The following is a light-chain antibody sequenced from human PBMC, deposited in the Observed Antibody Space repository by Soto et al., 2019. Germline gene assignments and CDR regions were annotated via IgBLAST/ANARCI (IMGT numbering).Light chain of an antibody. J-gene: IGLJ3*02. CDR1: SSDIGGYNS. V-gene: IGLV2-8*01. CDR3: SSSAGIYHYLV. Sequence: SVLTQPPSASGSPGQSVTSSCTLSSSDIGGYNSVSWYQQHPGKAPRLMIYEVNKRPSGVPDRFSGSKSGYTASLTVSGLQTEDEAFYYCSSSAGIYHYLVFGGGTQLTVL. CDR2: EVN.